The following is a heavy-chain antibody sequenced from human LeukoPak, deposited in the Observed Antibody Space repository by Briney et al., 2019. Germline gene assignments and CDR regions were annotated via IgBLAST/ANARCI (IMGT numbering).Heavy chain of an antibody. V-gene: IGHV4-4*07. CDR2: IYTSGST. J-gene: IGHJ4*02. CDR3: ARDGVTIFGVVIAFDY. CDR1: GGSISSYY. D-gene: IGHD3-3*01. Sequence: SETLSLTCTVSGGSISSYYWSWIRQPAGKGLEWIGRIYTSGSTNYNPSLKSRVTISVDKSKNQFSLKLSSVTAADTAVYYCARDGVTIFGVVIAFDYWGRGTLVTVSS.